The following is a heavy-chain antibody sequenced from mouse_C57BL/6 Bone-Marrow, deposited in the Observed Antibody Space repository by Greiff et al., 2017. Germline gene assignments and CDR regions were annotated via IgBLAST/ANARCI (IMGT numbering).Heavy chain of an antibody. CDR2: ISSGSSTI. CDR1: GFTFSDYG. CDR3: ARPNYFGSSRWYFGV. J-gene: IGHJ1*03. D-gene: IGHD1-1*01. V-gene: IGHV5-17*01. Sequence: EVNVVESGRGLVKPGGSLKLSCAASGFTFSDYGMHWVRQAPEKGLEWVAYISSGSSTIYYADTVKGRFTISRDHATNTLFLQMTSLRSEDTAMYYCARPNYFGSSRWYFGVWGTGTTVTVSS.